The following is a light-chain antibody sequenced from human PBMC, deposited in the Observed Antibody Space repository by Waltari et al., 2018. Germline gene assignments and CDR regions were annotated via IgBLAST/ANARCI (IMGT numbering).Light chain of an antibody. Sequence: QVVLTQSPSASASLGASVKLTCTLSSGHSSYAIAWHQQQPEKGPRYLMKVNSDGSHNKGDGIPERFSGSSAGAERYLTISGLQSEDEADYYCQTWGTGPRGFGGGTKLTVL. CDR2: VNSDGSH. CDR3: QTWGTGPRG. CDR1: SGHSSYA. V-gene: IGLV4-69*01. J-gene: IGLJ2*01.